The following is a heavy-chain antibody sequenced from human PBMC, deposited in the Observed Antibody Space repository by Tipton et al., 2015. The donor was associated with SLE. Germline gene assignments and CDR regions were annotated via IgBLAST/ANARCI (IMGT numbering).Heavy chain of an antibody. J-gene: IGHJ5*02. V-gene: IGHV4-39*01. CDR3: ASVAVAGKGGWFDP. D-gene: IGHD6-19*01. Sequence: TLSLTCTVSGGSISSSSYYWGWIRQPPGKGLEWIGSIYYSGSTYYNPSLKSRVTISVDTSNNQFSLKLSSVTAADTAVYYCASVAVAGKGGWFDPWGQGTLVTVSS. CDR2: IYYSGST. CDR1: GGSISSSSYY.